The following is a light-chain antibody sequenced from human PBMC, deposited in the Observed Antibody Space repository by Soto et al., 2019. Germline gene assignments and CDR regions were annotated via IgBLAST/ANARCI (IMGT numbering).Light chain of an antibody. CDR3: QHRSNWRIT. Sequence: EIVLTQSPATLSLSPGERATLSCRASQSVSSYLAWYQQKPGQAPRLLIYDASNRATGIPARFSGSGSGTDFTITISRIEIEDFAVYYCQHRSNWRITFGQGTRPELK. V-gene: IGKV3-11*01. CDR2: DAS. CDR1: QSVSSY. J-gene: IGKJ5*01.